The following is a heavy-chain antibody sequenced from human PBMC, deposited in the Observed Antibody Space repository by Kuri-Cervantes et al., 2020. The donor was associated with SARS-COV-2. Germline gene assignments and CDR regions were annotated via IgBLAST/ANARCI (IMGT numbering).Heavy chain of an antibody. V-gene: IGHV6-1*01. J-gene: IGHJ3*02. CDR1: GEGVSSNSAA. CDR3: AREQISLIVLQSGTFAI. D-gene: IGHD3-22*01. Sequence: LRLSCAISGEGVSSNSAAWDWIRQSPSRGLEWLGRTYYNSQWYTDYSPSVKSRIIIRSDTSKNHVSLQLNSVTPEDTAVYYCAREQISLIVLQSGTFAIWGQGTMVTVSS. CDR2: TYYNSQWYT.